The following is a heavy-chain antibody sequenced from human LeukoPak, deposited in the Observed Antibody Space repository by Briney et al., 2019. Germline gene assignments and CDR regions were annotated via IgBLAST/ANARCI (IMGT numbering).Heavy chain of an antibody. CDR3: ARFAAGGSYYYYMDV. V-gene: IGHV3-48*04. D-gene: IGHD6-25*01. Sequence: GGSLRLSCAASGFTFSSYSMNWVRQAPGKGLEWVSYISSSSSTIYYADSVKGRFTISRDNAKNSLYLQMNSLGAEDTAVYYCARFAAGGSYYYYMDVGGKGTTVTVSS. CDR2: ISSSSSTI. CDR1: GFTFSSYS. J-gene: IGHJ6*03.